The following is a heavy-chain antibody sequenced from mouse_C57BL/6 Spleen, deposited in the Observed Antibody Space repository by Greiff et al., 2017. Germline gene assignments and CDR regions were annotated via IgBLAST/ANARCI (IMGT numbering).Heavy chain of an antibody. J-gene: IGHJ1*03. CDR1: GFTFSSYD. V-gene: IGHV5-9-1*02. CDR3: TRDNYSNLWYFDV. CDR2: ISSGGDYI. Sequence: EVMLVESGEGLVKPGGSLKLSCAASGFTFSSYDMSWVRQTPEKRLEWVAYISSGGDYIYYADTVKGRFTISRDNAKNTLYLQMSSLKSEDTAMYYCTRDNYSNLWYFDVWGTGTTVTVSA. D-gene: IGHD2-5*01.